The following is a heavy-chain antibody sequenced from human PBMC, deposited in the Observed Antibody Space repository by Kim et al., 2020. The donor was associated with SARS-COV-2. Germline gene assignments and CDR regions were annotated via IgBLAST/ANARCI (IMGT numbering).Heavy chain of an antibody. CDR2: ISGSDGST. Sequence: PGTGLEWVSGISGSDGSTYYTESVKGRFTISRDNSNNTLHLQLNNLRVEDTAVYYCARHFGSGGSEFHHWGQGTLVTVSS. V-gene: IGHV3-23*01. J-gene: IGHJ1*01. D-gene: IGHD2-15*01. CDR3: ARHFGSGGSEFHH.